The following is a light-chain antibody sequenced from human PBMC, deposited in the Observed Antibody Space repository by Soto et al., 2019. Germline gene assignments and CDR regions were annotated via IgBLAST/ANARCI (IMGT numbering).Light chain of an antibody. CDR2: DAS. J-gene: IGKJ3*01. CDR3: QQYNSYLFI. Sequence: DIQMTQSPSTLSASVGDRVTITCRASQSISSWLAWYQQKPGKAPKLLIYDASSLESGVPSRFSGSGSGTEFTLTISSLQPDDFATYYCQQYNSYLFIFGPGTKVDIK. V-gene: IGKV1-5*01. CDR1: QSISSW.